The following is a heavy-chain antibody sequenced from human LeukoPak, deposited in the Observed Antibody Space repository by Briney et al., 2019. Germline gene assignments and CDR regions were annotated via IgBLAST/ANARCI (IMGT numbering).Heavy chain of an antibody. D-gene: IGHD2-2*01. J-gene: IGHJ6*02. CDR2: IYDSGST. V-gene: IGHV4-39*01. CDR1: GGSIRSSYYY. Sequence: SETLSLTCTVSGGSIRSSYYYWGWIRQPPGKGLEWIGSIYDSGSTYYNPSLKSRVTLSVDTSKNQFSLKLSSVTAADTAVYYCARRGDCSSTSCYVKALYYYYGMDVWGQGTTVTVSS. CDR3: ARRGDCSSTSCYVKALYYYYGMDV.